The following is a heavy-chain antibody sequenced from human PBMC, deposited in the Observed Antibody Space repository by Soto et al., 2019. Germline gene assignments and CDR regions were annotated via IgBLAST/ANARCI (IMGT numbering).Heavy chain of an antibody. CDR1: GGSISSYY. D-gene: IGHD4-4*01. CDR3: ERSPYYSNFDD. J-gene: IGHJ4*02. V-gene: IGHV4-59*01. CDR2: IYYSGST. Sequence: SETLSLTCTVSGGSISSYYWSWIRQPPGKGLEWIGYIYYSGSTNYNPSLKSRVTISVDTSKNQFSLKLSSVTAADTAVYYCERSPYYSNFDDWGQGTLVTVSS.